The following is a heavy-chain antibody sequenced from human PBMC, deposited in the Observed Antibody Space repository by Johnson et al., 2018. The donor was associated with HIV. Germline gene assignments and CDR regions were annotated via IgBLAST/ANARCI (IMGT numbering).Heavy chain of an antibody. J-gene: IGHJ3*02. CDR2: IRYDGSNK. CDR3: AKGRSGGSGAFDI. Sequence: QVQLVESGGGWIQPGGSLRLSCAASGFTFSSYGMHWVRQAPGKGLEWVAFIRYDGSNKYYADSVKGRFTISRDNSKNTLYVQMNRLRTEDTAVYFCAKGRSGGSGAFDIWGQGTMVTVSS. CDR1: GFTFSSYG. D-gene: IGHD3-10*01. V-gene: IGHV3-30*02.